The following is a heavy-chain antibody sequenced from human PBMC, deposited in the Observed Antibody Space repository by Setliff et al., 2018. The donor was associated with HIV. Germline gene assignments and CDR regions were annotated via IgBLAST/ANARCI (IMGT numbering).Heavy chain of an antibody. CDR1: GYDFTAYA. V-gene: IGHV1-18*01. J-gene: IGHJ5*02. D-gene: IGHD2-8*02. CDR3: ARYAASGTGWFDP. CDR2: IGGDNANI. Sequence: ASVKVSCKASGYDFTAYAISWVRQAPGQGLEWMGRIGGDNANIKFAQSFQGIVTMTTDTSTNTAYSELTSLRSDDTAVYYCARYAASGTGWFDPWGQGTQVTVSS.